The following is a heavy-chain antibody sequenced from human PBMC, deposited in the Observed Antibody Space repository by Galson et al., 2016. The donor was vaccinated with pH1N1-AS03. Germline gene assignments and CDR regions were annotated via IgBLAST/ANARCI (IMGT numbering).Heavy chain of an antibody. V-gene: IGHV3-48*02. D-gene: IGHD6-19*01. Sequence: SLRLSCAASGFTFSSYSMSWVRQAPGKGLEWVSYISSSSSTIYYADSVKGRFTISRDNAKNSLYLQMNSLRDEDTAVYYCARELHHGWLVPGYWGQGTLVTVSS. CDR1: GFTFSSYS. CDR2: ISSSSSTI. J-gene: IGHJ4*02. CDR3: ARELHHGWLVPGY.